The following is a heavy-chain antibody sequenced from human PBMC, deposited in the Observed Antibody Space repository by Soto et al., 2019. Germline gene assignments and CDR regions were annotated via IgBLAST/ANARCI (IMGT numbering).Heavy chain of an antibody. V-gene: IGHV3-74*01. D-gene: IGHD6-13*01. CDR2: INSDGSTT. J-gene: IGHJ4*02. CDR3: ARGPPYSSPDY. CDR1: GFTFSSYW. Sequence: EVQLVDSGGGLVQPGGSLRLSCAASGFTFSSYWMHWVRQAPGKGLVWVSRINSDGSTTSYADSVKGRFTISRDNAKNTLYLPMNSLRAEDTAVYYCARGPPYSSPDYWGQGTLVTVSS.